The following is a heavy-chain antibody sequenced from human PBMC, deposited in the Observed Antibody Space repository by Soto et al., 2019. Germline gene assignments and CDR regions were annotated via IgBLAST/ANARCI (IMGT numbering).Heavy chain of an antibody. V-gene: IGHV3-74*01. Sequence: EVQLVESGGGLVQPGGSLRLSCAASGFTFSSYWMHWVRQAPGKGLVWVSRINSDGSSTSYADSVKGRFTISRDNAKNKLYLQMNSLIAEDTAVYYCARGDPRTYYYGMDVWGQGTTVTVSS. CDR3: ARGDPRTYYYGMDV. CDR2: INSDGSST. CDR1: GFTFSSYW. J-gene: IGHJ6*02. D-gene: IGHD2-21*01.